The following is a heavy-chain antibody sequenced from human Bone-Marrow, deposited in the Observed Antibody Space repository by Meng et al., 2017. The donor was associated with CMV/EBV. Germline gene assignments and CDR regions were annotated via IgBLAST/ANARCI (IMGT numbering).Heavy chain of an antibody. J-gene: IGHJ4*02. Sequence: GESLNISCAASGFTFSRYWMHWARQAPGKGLVLVSCINTDGSVTRYADSVKGRFTISRDNAKNTLYLQMNSLRGEDTAVYYCATVGMHTPSDSGMALDSWDQGTLVTVSS. CDR3: ATVGMHTPSDSGMALDS. CDR2: INTDGSVT. D-gene: IGHD2-15*01. CDR1: GFTFSRYW. V-gene: IGHV3-74*01.